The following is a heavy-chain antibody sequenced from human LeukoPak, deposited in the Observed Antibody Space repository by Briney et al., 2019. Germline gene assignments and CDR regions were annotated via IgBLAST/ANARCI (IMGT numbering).Heavy chain of an antibody. Sequence: SETLSLTCTVSGGSISSSSYYWGWIRQPPGKGLEWIGSIYYSGSTYYNPSLKSRVTISVDTSKNQFSLKLSSVTAADTAVYYCARDWGYSGYEDYYYGMDVWGQGTTVTVSS. V-gene: IGHV4-39*02. J-gene: IGHJ6*02. D-gene: IGHD5-12*01. CDR3: ARDWGYSGYEDYYYGMDV. CDR1: GGSISSSSYY. CDR2: IYYSGST.